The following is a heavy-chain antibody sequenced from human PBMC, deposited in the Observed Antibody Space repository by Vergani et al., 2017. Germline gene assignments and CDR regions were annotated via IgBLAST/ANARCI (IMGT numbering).Heavy chain of an antibody. Sequence: QVQLVQSGAEVKKPGASVKVSCKDSGYTFTGYYMHWVRQAPGQGLEWMGWINPNSGGTNYAQKFQGRVTMTRDTYISTAYMELSRLRSDDTAVYYCARERYCSSTSCYRGGEYFQHWGQGTLVTVSS. J-gene: IGHJ1*01. D-gene: IGHD2-2*01. CDR2: INPNSGGT. CDR3: ARERYCSSTSCYRGGEYFQH. CDR1: GYTFTGYY. V-gene: IGHV1-2*02.